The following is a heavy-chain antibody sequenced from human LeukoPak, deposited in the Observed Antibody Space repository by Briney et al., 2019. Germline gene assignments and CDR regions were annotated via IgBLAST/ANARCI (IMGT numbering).Heavy chain of an antibody. J-gene: IGHJ4*02. CDR1: GYTFTGYY. V-gene: IGHV1-2*02. CDR3: ARDKNDYYDSSGYYYGPAGY. D-gene: IGHD3-22*01. Sequence: ASVKVSCKASGYTFTGYYMHWVRQAPGQGLEWMGWINPNSGGTNYAQKFQGRVTMTRDTSISTAYMELSRLRSDDTAVYYCARDKNDYYDSSGYYYGPAGYWGQGTLVTVSS. CDR2: INPNSGGT.